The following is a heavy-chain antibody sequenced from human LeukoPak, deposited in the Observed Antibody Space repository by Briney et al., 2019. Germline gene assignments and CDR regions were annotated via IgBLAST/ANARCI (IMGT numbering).Heavy chain of an antibody. Sequence: PSETLSLTCTVSGGSISSSSYYWGWIRQPPGEGLEWIGSIYYSGSTYYNPSLKSRVTISVDTSKNQFSLKLSSVTAADTAVYYCARGNLTYYYDSSGYYGDAFDIWGQGTMVTVSS. CDR1: GGSISSSSYY. D-gene: IGHD3-22*01. J-gene: IGHJ3*02. CDR2: IYYSGST. V-gene: IGHV4-39*07. CDR3: ARGNLTYYYDSSGYYGDAFDI.